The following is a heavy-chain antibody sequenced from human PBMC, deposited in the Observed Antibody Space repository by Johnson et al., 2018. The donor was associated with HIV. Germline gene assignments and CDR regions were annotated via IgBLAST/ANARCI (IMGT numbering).Heavy chain of an antibody. CDR3: AKDLVWNSGSYWDAFDV. CDR2: IRYDGSNK. Sequence: QVQLVESGGGVVQPGGSLRLSCAASGFTLRSYGMHWVRQAPGKGLEWVTFIRYDGSNKYYADPVKGRFTVSRDNSKNTLYLHMNSLKPEDTAVYYCAKDLVWNSGSYWDAFDVWGQGTKVTVSS. J-gene: IGHJ3*01. V-gene: IGHV3-30*02. CDR1: GFTLRSYG. D-gene: IGHD1-26*01.